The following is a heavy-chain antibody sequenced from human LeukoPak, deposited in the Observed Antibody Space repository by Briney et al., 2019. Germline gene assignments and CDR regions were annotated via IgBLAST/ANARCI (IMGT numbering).Heavy chain of an antibody. J-gene: IGHJ4*02. CDR2: ISSYNGNT. D-gene: IGHD1-26*01. CDR3: ARDPTLGGSPFYFDY. CDR1: GYTFISYG. V-gene: IGHV1-18*01. Sequence: ASVKVSCKASGYTFISYGISWVRQAPGQGLEWMGWISSYNGNTNYAQKLQGRVTMTTDTSTSTAYMELRSLRSDDTAVYYCARDPTLGGSPFYFDYWGQGTLVTVSS.